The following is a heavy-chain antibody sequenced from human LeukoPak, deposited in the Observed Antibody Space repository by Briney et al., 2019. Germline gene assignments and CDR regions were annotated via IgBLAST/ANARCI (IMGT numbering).Heavy chain of an antibody. V-gene: IGHV3-30*01. Sequence: GGSLRLSCAASGFTFSSYAMHWVRQAPGKGLEWVAVISYDGSNKYYADSVKGRFTISRDNSKNTLYLQMNSLRAEDTAVYYCARDHPIQSAFDIWGQGTMVTVSS. CDR3: ARDHPIQSAFDI. CDR1: GFTFSSYA. J-gene: IGHJ3*02. CDR2: ISYDGSNK. D-gene: IGHD5-18*01.